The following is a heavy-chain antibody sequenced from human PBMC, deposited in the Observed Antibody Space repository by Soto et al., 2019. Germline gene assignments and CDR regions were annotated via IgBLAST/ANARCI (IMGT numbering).Heavy chain of an antibody. CDR3: ARVYRGSGSYYLPYYYYYYMDV. V-gene: IGHV4-59*01. CDR1: GGSISSYY. CDR2: IYYSGST. Sequence: SETLSLTCTVSGGSISSYYWSWIRQPPGKGLEWIGYIYYSGSTNYNPSLKSRVTISVDTSKNQFSLKLSSVTAADTAVYYCARVYRGSGSYYLPYYYYYYMDVWGKGTTVTVSS. J-gene: IGHJ6*03. D-gene: IGHD3-10*01.